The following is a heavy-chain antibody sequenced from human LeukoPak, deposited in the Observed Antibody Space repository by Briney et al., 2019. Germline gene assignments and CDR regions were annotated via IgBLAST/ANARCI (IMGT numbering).Heavy chain of an antibody. V-gene: IGHV1-18*01. Sequence: ASVKVSCQASGYTFTSYGISWVRQAPGQGLEWMGWISAYNGNTNYAQKLQGRVTMTTDTSTSTAYMELRSLRSDDTAVYYCARAESSSGWYYFDYWGQGTLVTVSS. D-gene: IGHD6-19*01. CDR1: GYTFTSYG. CDR3: ARAESSSGWYYFDY. CDR2: ISAYNGNT. J-gene: IGHJ4*02.